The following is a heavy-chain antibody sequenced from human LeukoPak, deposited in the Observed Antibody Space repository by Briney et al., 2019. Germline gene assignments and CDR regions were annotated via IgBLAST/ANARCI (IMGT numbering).Heavy chain of an antibody. CDR1: GYSISSDYY. V-gene: IGHV4-38-2*02. J-gene: IGHJ4*02. CDR3: AKGGTYGGGADY. D-gene: IGHD1-26*01. Sequence: SETLSLTCTVSGYSISSDYYWGWIRQPPGKGLEWIGFIYHSGSTYYNPSLKSRVTISVDTSKNQFSLKLSSVTAADTAVYYCAKGGTYGGGADYWGQGTLVTVSS. CDR2: IYHSGST.